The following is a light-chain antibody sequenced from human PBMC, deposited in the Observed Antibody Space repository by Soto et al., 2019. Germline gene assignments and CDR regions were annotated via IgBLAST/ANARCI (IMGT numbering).Light chain of an antibody. Sequence: DIQMTQSPSTLSASVGDRVTITCRASQSISDWLAWYQQTPGKAPKLLIYKASSLQSGVPSRFSGSGSGTEFTLTISSLQPDDFATFYCQQYNSYPYTFGQGPRWISN. CDR3: QQYNSYPYT. CDR2: KAS. J-gene: IGKJ2*01. CDR1: QSISDW. V-gene: IGKV1-5*03.